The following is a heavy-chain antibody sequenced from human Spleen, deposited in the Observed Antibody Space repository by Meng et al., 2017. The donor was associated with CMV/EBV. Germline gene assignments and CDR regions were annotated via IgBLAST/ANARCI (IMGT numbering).Heavy chain of an antibody. Sequence: GSLRLSCTVSGGSVSSLSYYWTWIRQPPGRGLEWIGYIYYSGSTSYNPSLKSRVTISVDTSKNQFSLKLSSVTAADTAVYYCARDLGSFDYWGQGILVTVSS. J-gene: IGHJ4*02. CDR3: ARDLGSFDY. CDR2: IYYSGST. D-gene: IGHD3-16*01. V-gene: IGHV4-61*01. CDR1: GGSVSSLSYY.